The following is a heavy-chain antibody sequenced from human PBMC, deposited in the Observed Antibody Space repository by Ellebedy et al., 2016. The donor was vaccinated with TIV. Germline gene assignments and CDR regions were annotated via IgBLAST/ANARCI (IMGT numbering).Heavy chain of an antibody. D-gene: IGHD3-10*01. V-gene: IGHV3-30-3*01. Sequence: PGGSLRLSCVASGFTSSTYEIHWVRQAPGKGLEWVAVVSGHGRIQLYADSVKGRFTISGDTSKDTVYLQMNSLRVEDTALYYCARDAAPGAPDYFDSWGQGTQVTVSS. J-gene: IGHJ4*02. CDR2: VSGHGRIQ. CDR1: GFTSSTYE. CDR3: ARDAAPGAPDYFDS.